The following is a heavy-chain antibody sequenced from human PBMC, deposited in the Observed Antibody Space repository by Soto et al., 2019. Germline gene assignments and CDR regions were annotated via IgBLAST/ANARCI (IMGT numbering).Heavy chain of an antibody. J-gene: IGHJ6*02. CDR3: ARVAYSYGMDV. CDR2: IYYSGST. CDR1: GGSISSYY. Sequence: PSETLSLTCTVSGGSISSYYWSWIRQPPGKGLEWIGYIYYSGSTNYNPSLKSRVTISVDTSKNQFSPKLSSVTAADTAVYYCARVAYSYGMDVWGQGTTVTVSS. D-gene: IGHD1-26*01. V-gene: IGHV4-59*01.